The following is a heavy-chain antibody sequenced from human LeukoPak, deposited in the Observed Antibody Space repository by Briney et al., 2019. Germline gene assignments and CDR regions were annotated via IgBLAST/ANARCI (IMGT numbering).Heavy chain of an antibody. D-gene: IGHD2-15*01. CDR1: GFTFDDYA. CDR3: AKGFRPNWSGGYVTYFDY. J-gene: IGHJ4*02. Sequence: SGGSLRLSCAASGFTFDDYAMHWVRQAPGKGLEWVSGISWNSGSIGYADSVKGRFTISRDNAKNSLYLQMNSLRAEDTALYYCAKGFRPNWSGGYVTYFDYWGQGTLVTVSS. CDR2: ISWNSGSI. V-gene: IGHV3-9*01.